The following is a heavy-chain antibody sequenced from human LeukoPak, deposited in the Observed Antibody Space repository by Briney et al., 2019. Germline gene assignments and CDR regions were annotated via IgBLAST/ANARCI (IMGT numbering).Heavy chain of an antibody. D-gene: IGHD6-19*01. CDR1: GGSFSGYY. CDR3: ARQWLVSPLCDY. V-gene: IGHV4-34*01. Sequence: SETLSLTCAVYGGSFSGYYWSWIRQPPGKGLEWIGEINHSGSTNYNPSLRSRVTVSVHTSKNQLSLKLSSVTAADTAVYYCARQWLVSPLCDYWGQGTLVTVSS. J-gene: IGHJ4*02. CDR2: INHSGST.